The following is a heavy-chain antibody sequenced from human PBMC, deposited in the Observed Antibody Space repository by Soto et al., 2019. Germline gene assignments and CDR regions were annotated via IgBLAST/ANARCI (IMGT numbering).Heavy chain of an antibody. CDR3: ARQDNPYCSGGSCYSMISYNYYYYYGMDV. V-gene: IGHV1-69*13. CDR2: IIPIFGTA. CDR1: GGTFSSYA. J-gene: IGHJ6*02. Sequence: SVKVSCKASGGTFSSYAIGWVRQAPGQGLEWMGGIIPIFGTANYAQKFQGRVTITADESTSTAYMELSSLRSEDTAVYYCARQDNPYCSGGSCYSMISYNYYYYYGMDVWGQGTTVTVSS. D-gene: IGHD2-15*01.